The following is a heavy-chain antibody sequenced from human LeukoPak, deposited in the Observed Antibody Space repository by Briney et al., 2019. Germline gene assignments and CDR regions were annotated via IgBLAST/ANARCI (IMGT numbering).Heavy chain of an antibody. CDR3: ARSDYYDSSTQSSGWYFDY. CDR2: IYPGDSDT. Sequence: GESLEISFKALGVPFNNYWIGWVRPTPGKGLEWMGIIYPGDSDTKYSPSFQGQVTISADKSISTAYLQWSSLKASDTAIYFCARSDYYDSSTQSSGWYFDYWGQGSLVTVSS. J-gene: IGHJ4*02. CDR1: GVPFNNYW. D-gene: IGHD3-22*01. V-gene: IGHV5-51*01.